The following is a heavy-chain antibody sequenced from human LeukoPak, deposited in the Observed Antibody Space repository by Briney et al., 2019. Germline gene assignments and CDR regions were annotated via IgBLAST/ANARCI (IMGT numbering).Heavy chain of an antibody. CDR1: GFTFSSYW. D-gene: IGHD3-16*01. Sequence: PGGSLRLSCAASGFTFSSYWMSWVRQAPGKGLQWVANIKQDGSEKYYVDSVKGRFTISRDNPKNSLYLQMNSLRAEDTAVYYCARTDRGCQQGGQLAFDYWGQGTLVTVSS. J-gene: IGHJ4*02. V-gene: IGHV3-7*01. CDR3: ARTDRGCQQGGQLAFDY. CDR2: IKQDGSEK.